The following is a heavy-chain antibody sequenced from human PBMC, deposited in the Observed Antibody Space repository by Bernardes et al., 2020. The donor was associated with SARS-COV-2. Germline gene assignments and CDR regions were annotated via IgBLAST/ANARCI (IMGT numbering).Heavy chain of an antibody. D-gene: IGHD5-12*01. CDR3: AREMATIQGPNAFDI. CDR2: INPNSGGT. J-gene: IGHJ3*02. V-gene: IGHV1-2*02. CDR1: GYTFIGYY. Sequence: ASVKVSCKASGYTFIGYYMHWVRQAPGQGLEWMGWINPNSGGTNYAQKFQGRVTMTRDTSISTAYMELSRLRSDDTAVYYCAREMATIQGPNAFDIWGQGTMVTVSS.